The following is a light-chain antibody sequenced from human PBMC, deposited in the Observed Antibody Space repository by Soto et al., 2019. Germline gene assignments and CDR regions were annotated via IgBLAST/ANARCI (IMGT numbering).Light chain of an antibody. CDR2: GAS. J-gene: IGKJ5*01. CDR3: QQYNTYST. V-gene: IGKV1-5*01. Sequence: IQMTQSPSTLSASVGDSVTITCRASQNIRNWLAWYQQKPGKAPSPLIYGASSLKSGVPARFSGSGSGTEFTLTISSLQPDDFATYYCQQYNTYSTFGQGTRLEIK. CDR1: QNIRNW.